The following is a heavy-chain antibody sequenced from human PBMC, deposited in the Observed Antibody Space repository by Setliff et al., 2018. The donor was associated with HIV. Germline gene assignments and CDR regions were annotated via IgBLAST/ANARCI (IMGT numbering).Heavy chain of an antibody. CDR1: GGSVGSGSYY. D-gene: IGHD4-17*01. Sequence: AETLSLTCSVSGGSVGSGSYYWSWIRQSPGKGLEWLGYIYYSGSTTYNPSLRSRVTISIDTSKNQFSLNLRSVTAADTAVYYCARDPPGYGDSKDYWGQGKLVTVSS. CDR2: IYYSGST. CDR3: ARDPPGYGDSKDY. J-gene: IGHJ4*02. V-gene: IGHV4-61*01.